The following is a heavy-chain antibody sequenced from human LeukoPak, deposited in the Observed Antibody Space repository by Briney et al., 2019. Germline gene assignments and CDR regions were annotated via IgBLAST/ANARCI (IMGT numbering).Heavy chain of an antibody. CDR2: IYTSGGT. D-gene: IGHD4-11*01. Sequence: PSQTLSLTCTVSGGSISSGSYYWSWIRQPAGKGLEWIGRIYTSGGTNYNPSLKSRVTISVDTSKNQFSLKLSSVSAADTAVYYCARGRLTTYYMDVWGKGTTVTISS. V-gene: IGHV4-61*02. CDR3: ARGRLTTYYMDV. J-gene: IGHJ6*03. CDR1: GGSISSGSYY.